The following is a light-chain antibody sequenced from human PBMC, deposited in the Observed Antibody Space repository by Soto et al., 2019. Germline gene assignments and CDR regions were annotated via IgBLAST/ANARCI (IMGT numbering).Light chain of an antibody. J-gene: IGKJ1*01. CDR2: AAS. CDR1: QSISSY. V-gene: IGKV1-39*01. Sequence: VQMTQSPASLSATVRYRVTITFRASQSISSYLNWYQQKPGKAPKLLIYAASSLQSGVPSRFSGSGSGTDFTLTISSLQPEDFATYYCQQSYSTPWTFGQGTKVDIK. CDR3: QQSYSTPWT.